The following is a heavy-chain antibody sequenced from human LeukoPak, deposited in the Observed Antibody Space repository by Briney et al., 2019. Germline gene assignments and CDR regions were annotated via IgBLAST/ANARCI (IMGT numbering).Heavy chain of an antibody. J-gene: IGHJ3*02. V-gene: IGHV3-7*01. CDR2: INGDGDGK. Sequence: GGSLRLSCAGSGLSFRRFWMTWVRQAPGRGLEWVANINGDGDGKRYADSVKDRFTISRDNARSLVFLQIHSLRDEDTALYYCARDSSPDSATTYYEALDMWGQGTMVTVSS. CDR1: GLSFRRFW. CDR3: ARDSSPDSATTYYEALDM. D-gene: IGHD3-22*01.